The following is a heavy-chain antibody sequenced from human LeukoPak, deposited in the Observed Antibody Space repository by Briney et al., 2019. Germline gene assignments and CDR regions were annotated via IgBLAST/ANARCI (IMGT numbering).Heavy chain of an antibody. CDR2: MNPNSGNT. V-gene: IGHV1-8*01. D-gene: IGHD6-6*01. J-gene: IGHJ4*02. Sequence: ASVTVSFKASGYTFTIYDINWVRQATGQGLEWMGWMNPNSGNTGYAQKFQGRVTITGNTSISTAYMELSSLRSEDTAVYYCARGSIAARPFWGQGTLVTVSS. CDR3: ARGSIAARPF. CDR1: GYTFTIYD.